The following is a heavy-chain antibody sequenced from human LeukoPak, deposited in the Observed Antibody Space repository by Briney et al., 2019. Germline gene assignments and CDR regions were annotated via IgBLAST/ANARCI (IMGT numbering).Heavy chain of an antibody. CDR2: ISYDGSNK. V-gene: IGHV3-30-3*01. D-gene: IGHD5-18*01. CDR3: ARPTAMVTAYFDY. J-gene: IGHJ4*02. Sequence: GGSLRLSCAASGFTFSSYAMHWVRQAPGKGLEWVAVISYDGSNKYYADSVKGRFTISRDNSKNTLYLQMNSLRAEDTAVYYCARPTAMVTAYFDYWGQGTLVTVPS. CDR1: GFTFSSYA.